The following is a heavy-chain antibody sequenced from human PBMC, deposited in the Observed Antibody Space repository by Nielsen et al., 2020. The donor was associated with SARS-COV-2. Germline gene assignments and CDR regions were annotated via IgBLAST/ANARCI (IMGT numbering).Heavy chain of an antibody. D-gene: IGHD2-2*01. V-gene: IGHV1-46*01. Sequence: ASVKVSCKASGYTFTGYYMHWVRQAPGQGLEWMGIINPSGGSTSYAQKFQGRVTMTRDTSTSTVYMELSSLRSEDTAVYYCAREAYCSSTSCRGMGYWGQGTLVTVSS. CDR3: AREAYCSSTSCRGMGY. J-gene: IGHJ4*02. CDR2: INPSGGST. CDR1: GYTFTGYY.